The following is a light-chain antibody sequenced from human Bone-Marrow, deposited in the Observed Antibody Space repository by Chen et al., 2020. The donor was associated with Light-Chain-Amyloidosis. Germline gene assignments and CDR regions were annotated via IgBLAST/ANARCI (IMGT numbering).Light chain of an antibody. CDR1: QSVSNN. J-gene: IGKJ1*01. V-gene: IGKV3-15*01. CDR2: LAS. CDR3: QQYNTWPRT. Sequence: EILMTQSPATLSVSPGESATLSCRDSQSVSNNLAWYQQKPGQAPRLLIYLASARVTGIPARFTGSGSWTEFSLTISSLQSEDFAVYYCQQYNTWPRTFGRGTRVEFK.